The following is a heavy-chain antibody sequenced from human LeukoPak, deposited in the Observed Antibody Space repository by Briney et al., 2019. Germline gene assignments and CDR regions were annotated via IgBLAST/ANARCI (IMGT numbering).Heavy chain of an antibody. CDR3: AKYSRRGVFYFDY. D-gene: IGHD5-18*01. CDR1: GFTFSSYA. V-gene: IGHV3-23*01. CDR2: ISGSGGST. Sequence: PGGSLRLSCAASGFTFSSYAMSWVRQAPGKGLEWVSAISGSGGSTYYADSAKGRFTISRDNSKNTLYLQMNSLRAEDTAVYYCAKYSRRGVFYFDYWGQGTLVTVSS. J-gene: IGHJ4*02.